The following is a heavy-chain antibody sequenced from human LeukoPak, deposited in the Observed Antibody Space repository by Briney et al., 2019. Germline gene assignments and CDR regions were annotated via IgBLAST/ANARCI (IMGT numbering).Heavy chain of an antibody. CDR3: ARDIPGYDAFDI. CDR1: GGTFNNYA. J-gene: IGHJ3*02. CDR2: IIPIFDTP. D-gene: IGHD1-1*01. V-gene: IGHV1-69*05. Sequence: ASMKVSCKASGGTFNNYAISWVRRAPGQGLEWMGGIIPIFDTPNYAQKFQGRVTITTDESTSTAYMELSSLRSEDTAVYYCARDIPGYDAFDIWGQGTVVTVSS.